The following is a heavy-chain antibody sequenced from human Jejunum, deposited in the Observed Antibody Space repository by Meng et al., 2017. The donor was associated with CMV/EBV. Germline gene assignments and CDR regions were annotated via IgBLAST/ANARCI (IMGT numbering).Heavy chain of an antibody. Sequence: SNPSSWNWFRQSPSRGLEWLGRTYSRSKWNNDYALSVKSRMPINRATSKNQFSLQLNSVTLEDTAVYYCARGYCSGGSSKSCMDVWGQGTTGTVSS. J-gene: IGHJ6*02. CDR1: SNPSS. CDR3: ARGYCSGGSSKSCMDV. D-gene: IGHD2-15*01. V-gene: IGHV6-1*01. CDR2: TYSRSKWNN.